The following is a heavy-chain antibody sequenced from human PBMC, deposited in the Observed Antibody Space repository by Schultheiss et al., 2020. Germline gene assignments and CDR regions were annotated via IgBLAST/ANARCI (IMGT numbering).Heavy chain of an antibody. V-gene: IGHV4-61*08. CDR1: GGSISSGGYY. CDR3: ARERQVAGLDY. Sequence: SQTLSLTCTVSGGSISSGGYYWSWIRQHPGKGLEWIGYIYYSGSTNYNPSLKSRVTMSVDTSKNQFSLKLSSVTAADTAVYYCARERQVAGLDYWGRGTLVTVS. J-gene: IGHJ4*02. D-gene: IGHD6-19*01. CDR2: IYYSGST.